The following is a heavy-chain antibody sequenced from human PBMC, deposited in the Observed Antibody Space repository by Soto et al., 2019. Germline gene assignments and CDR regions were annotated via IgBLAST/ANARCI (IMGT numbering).Heavy chain of an antibody. D-gene: IGHD3-3*01. CDR1: GYTFTGYY. Sequence: ASVKVSCKASGYTFTGYYMHWVRQAPGQGLEWMGWINPNSGGTNYAQKFQGRVSMTRDTSISTAYMELSRLRSDDTAVYYCARDLLEWFYGMDVWGQRTRVTVSS. J-gene: IGHJ6*02. CDR3: ARDLLEWFYGMDV. V-gene: IGHV1-2*02. CDR2: INPNSGGT.